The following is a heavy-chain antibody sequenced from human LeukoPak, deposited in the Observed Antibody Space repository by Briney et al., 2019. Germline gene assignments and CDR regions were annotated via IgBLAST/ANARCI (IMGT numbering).Heavy chain of an antibody. J-gene: IGHJ4*02. D-gene: IGHD3-22*01. CDR3: ARRSGYAPYYYDY. Sequence: SETLSLTCTVSGGSISRGGYYWSWIRQHPGKGLEWIGYIYYSGSTYYDPSLKSRVTMSVDTSMYQFSLKLSSVTAADTAVYHCARRSGYAPYYYDYWGQGILVTVSS. CDR2: IYYSGST. CDR1: GGSISRGGYY. V-gene: IGHV4-31*03.